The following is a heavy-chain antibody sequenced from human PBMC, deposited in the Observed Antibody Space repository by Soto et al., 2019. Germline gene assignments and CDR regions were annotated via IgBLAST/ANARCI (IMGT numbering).Heavy chain of an antibody. V-gene: IGHV4-39*01. Sequence: QLQLQESGPGLVKPSETLSLTCTVSGGSISSSSYYWGWIRQPPGKGLEWIGSIYYSGSTYYNPSLKSRVTISVDTSKNQFSLKLSSVTAADTAVYYCARQDYDSSGRMGGFDYWGQGTLVTVSS. CDR1: GGSISSSSYY. J-gene: IGHJ4*02. D-gene: IGHD3-22*01. CDR3: ARQDYDSSGRMGGFDY. CDR2: IYYSGST.